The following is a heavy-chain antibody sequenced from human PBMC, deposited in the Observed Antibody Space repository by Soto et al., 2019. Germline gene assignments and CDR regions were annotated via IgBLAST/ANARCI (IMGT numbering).Heavy chain of an antibody. CDR2: IFYTGIT. CDR3: ARHGWLVPIIGSYWFDP. V-gene: IGHV4-59*01. D-gene: IGHD6-19*01. J-gene: IGHJ5*02. CDR1: GGCMTSDY. Sequence: ESLSLPCTVSGGCMTSDYWTWIRQSPGKGLEWIAFIFYTGITNYNPSLRSRVTISVDTSKNQCSLMLNSVTAADTAVYYCARHGWLVPIIGSYWFDPWGQGTLVTVSS.